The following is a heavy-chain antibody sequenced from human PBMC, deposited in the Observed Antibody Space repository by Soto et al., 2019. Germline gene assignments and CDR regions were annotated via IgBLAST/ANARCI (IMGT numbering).Heavy chain of an antibody. V-gene: IGHV3-74*03. Sequence: EVQLVESGGGLVQPGGSLRLSCAASGFTFSSYWMYWVRQPPGKGLVWVSGMNSDGSTTTYADSVKGRFTISRDNAKSTLYLQMNSLRADDTAVYYCRRGGSWSYYPVWGQGTLVTVSS. CDR1: GFTFSSYW. J-gene: IGHJ4*02. CDR2: MNSDGSTT. CDR3: RRGGSWSYYPV. D-gene: IGHD3-10*01.